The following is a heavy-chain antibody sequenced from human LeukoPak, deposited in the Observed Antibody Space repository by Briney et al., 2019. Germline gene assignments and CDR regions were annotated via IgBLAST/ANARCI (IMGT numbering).Heavy chain of an antibody. Sequence: GGSLRLSCAVSGITLSNYGMSWVRQAPGKGLERVAGISDSGGSTNYADSVKGRFTISRDNPKNTLYLQMNSLRAEDTALYFCAKRGIVIRAVIIVGFHKEAYYFDYWGQGALVTVSS. J-gene: IGHJ4*02. CDR3: AKRGIVIRAVIIVGFHKEAYYFDY. V-gene: IGHV3-23*01. CDR1: GITLSNYG. CDR2: ISDSGGST. D-gene: IGHD3-10*01.